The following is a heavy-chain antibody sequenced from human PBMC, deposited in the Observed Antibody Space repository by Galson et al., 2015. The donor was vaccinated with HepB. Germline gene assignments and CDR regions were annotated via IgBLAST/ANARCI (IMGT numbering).Heavy chain of an antibody. CDR2: ISGSGGST. J-gene: IGHJ3*02. CDR1: GFTFSSYA. D-gene: IGHD2-15*01. Sequence: SLRLSCAASGFTFSSYAMSWVRQAPGKGLEWVSAISGSGGSTYYADSVKGRFTISRDNSKNTLYLQMNGLRAEDTAVYYCARLHLGNPDAFDIWGQGTMVTVSS. V-gene: IGHV3-23*01. CDR3: ARLHLGNPDAFDI.